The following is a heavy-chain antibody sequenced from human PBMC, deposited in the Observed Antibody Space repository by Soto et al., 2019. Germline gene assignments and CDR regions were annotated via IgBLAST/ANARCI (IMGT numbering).Heavy chain of an antibody. J-gene: IGHJ4*02. Sequence: GESVKISRKGSWYRLTSYWIALLRQMAGKGLEWMGIIYPSDSNTIYSPSFQGQCTISADKAISTAYLQWSSLKASDTAMYYCARGVGGNLVYFDYCGQGALVNVSS. CDR1: WYRLTSYW. V-gene: IGHV5-51*01. CDR3: ARGVGGNLVYFDY. CDR2: IYPSDSNT. D-gene: IGHD2-15*01.